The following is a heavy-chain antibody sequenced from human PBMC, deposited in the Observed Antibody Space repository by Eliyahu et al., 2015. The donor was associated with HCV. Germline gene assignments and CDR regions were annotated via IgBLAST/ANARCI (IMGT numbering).Heavy chain of an antibody. V-gene: IGHV3-48*01. Sequence: EVQLVESGGGLVQPGGSLRLSCAASGFXFXRYSMXWVRQAPGKGLXWVSYISSSSSTIYYADXVKGRFTISRDNAKNSLYLQMNSLRAEDTAVYYCARDHDRYYYGSGSSLPRYDYWGQGTLVTVSS. J-gene: IGHJ4*02. CDR1: GFXFXRYS. D-gene: IGHD3-10*01. CDR3: ARDHDRYYYGSGSSLPRYDY. CDR2: ISSSSSTI.